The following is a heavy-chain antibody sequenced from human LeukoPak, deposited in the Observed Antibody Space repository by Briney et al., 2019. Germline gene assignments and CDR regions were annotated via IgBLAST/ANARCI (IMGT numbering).Heavy chain of an antibody. CDR2: IYYSGST. CDR3: ARRMVAAAVN. V-gene: IGHV4-39*01. Sequence: SETLSLTCTVSGGSISSSSYYWGWIRQPPGKGLEWIGSIYYSGSTYYNPSLKSRVTISVDTSKNQFSLKLSSVTAADTAVYYCARRMVAAAVNWGQGTLVTVSS. D-gene: IGHD6-13*01. J-gene: IGHJ4*02. CDR1: GGSISSSSYY.